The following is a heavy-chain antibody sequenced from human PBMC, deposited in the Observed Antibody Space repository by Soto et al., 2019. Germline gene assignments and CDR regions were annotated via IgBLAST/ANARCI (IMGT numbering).Heavy chain of an antibody. CDR1: GGSISSYY. V-gene: IGHV4-59*01. J-gene: IGHJ6*02. CDR2: IHYSGST. Sequence: PSETLSLTCTVSGGSISSYYCSWIRQPPGKGLEWIGYIHYSGSTNYNPSLKSRVTISVDTSKNQFSLTLRYVTAADTARYYCAREFSGNHYYKYDIDVWGQGTAVTVSS. CDR3: AREFSGNHYYKYDIDV.